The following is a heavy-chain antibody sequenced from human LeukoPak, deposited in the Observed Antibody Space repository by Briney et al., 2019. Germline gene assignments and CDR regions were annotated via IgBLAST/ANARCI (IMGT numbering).Heavy chain of an antibody. CDR2: ISDSGGST. Sequence: GGSLRLSCAASGFTFSYYGMSWVRQAPGKGLEWVSVISDSGGSTYYADSVKGRFTISRDNSKNTLFLQMNSLRAEDTAVYYCARGSGSHYIYWGQGTLVTVSS. CDR3: ARGSGSHYIY. J-gene: IGHJ4*02. V-gene: IGHV3-23*01. D-gene: IGHD3-10*01. CDR1: GFTFSYYG.